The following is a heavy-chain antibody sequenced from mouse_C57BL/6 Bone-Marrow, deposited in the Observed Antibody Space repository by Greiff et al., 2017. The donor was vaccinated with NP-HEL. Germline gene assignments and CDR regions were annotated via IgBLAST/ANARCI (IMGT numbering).Heavy chain of an antibody. J-gene: IGHJ3*01. CDR2: ISSGGSYT. CDR1: GFTFSSYG. D-gene: IGHD2-4*01. V-gene: IGHV5-6*01. Sequence: EVKVVESGGDLVKPGGSLKLSCAASGFTFSSYGMSWVRQTPDKRLEWVATISSGGSYTYYPDSVKGRFTISRDNAKNTLYLQMSSLKSEDTAMYYCARHDYYDYDGGFAYWGRGTLVTVSA. CDR3: ARHDYYDYDGGFAY.